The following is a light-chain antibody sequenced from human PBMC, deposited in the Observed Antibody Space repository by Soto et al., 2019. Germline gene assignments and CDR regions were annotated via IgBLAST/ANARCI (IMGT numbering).Light chain of an antibody. CDR1: SSNIGAGYD. CDR3: QSYDSSLIGYV. Sequence: QSVLTQPPSVSGAPGQRVTIACTGSSSNIGAGYDVHWYQQLPGTAPKLLIYANNIRPSGVPGRFSGSKSGTSASLAITGLQAEDEVDYYCQSYDSSLIGYVFGTGTKVTVL. J-gene: IGLJ1*01. V-gene: IGLV1-40*01. CDR2: ANN.